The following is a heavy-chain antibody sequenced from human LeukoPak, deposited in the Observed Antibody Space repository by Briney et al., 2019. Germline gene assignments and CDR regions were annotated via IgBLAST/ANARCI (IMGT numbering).Heavy chain of an antibody. CDR3: ARDHFGSGRETRPYYYCGMDV. D-gene: IGHD3-10*01. Sequence: RGGSLRLSCAASGFTFSSYSINWVRQAPGKGLEWVSYISSSGSTIYYADSLKGRFTISRDNAKNSLYLQMNSLRPEDTATYYCARDHFGSGRETRPYYYCGMDVWGQGTTVTVSS. V-gene: IGHV3-48*01. J-gene: IGHJ6*02. CDR1: GFTFSSYS. CDR2: ISSSGSTI.